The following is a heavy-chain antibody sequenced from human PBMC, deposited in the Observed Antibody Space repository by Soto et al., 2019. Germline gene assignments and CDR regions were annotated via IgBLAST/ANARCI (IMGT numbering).Heavy chain of an antibody. CDR1: GFTFSSYS. V-gene: IGHV3-21*01. Sequence: EVQLVESGGGLVKPGGSLRLSCAASGFTFSSYSMNWVRQAPGKGLEWVSSISSSSSYIYYADSVKGRFTISRDNAKNSLYLQVKSLRAEDTAVYYCAREWDIVVVPAAIRNYYYGMDVWGQGTTVTVSS. CDR3: AREWDIVVVPAAIRNYYYGMDV. CDR2: ISSSSSYI. D-gene: IGHD2-2*02. J-gene: IGHJ6*02.